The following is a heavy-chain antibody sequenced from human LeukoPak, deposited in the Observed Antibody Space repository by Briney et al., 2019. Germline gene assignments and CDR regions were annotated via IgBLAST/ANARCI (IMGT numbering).Heavy chain of an antibody. CDR1: GYTFTGYY. D-gene: IGHD3-22*01. Sequence: ASVKVSCKASGYTFTGYYMHWVRQAPGQGLEWMGWINPNSGDTNYAQKFQGRVTMTRDTSISTAYMELSRLRSDDTAVYYCAREYYYDSSGYSHWGQGTLVTVSS. CDR2: INPNSGDT. V-gene: IGHV1-2*02. J-gene: IGHJ4*02. CDR3: AREYYYDSSGYSH.